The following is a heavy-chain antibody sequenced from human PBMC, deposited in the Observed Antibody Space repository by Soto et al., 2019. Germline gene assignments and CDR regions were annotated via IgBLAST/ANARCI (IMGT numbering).Heavy chain of an antibody. V-gene: IGHV5-51*01. CDR1: GYTFTNYW. CDR2: IYPGDSDT. Sequence: PGESLKISCKGSGYTFTNYWIGWVRQMPGKGLEWMGIIYPGDSDTKYNPSFQGQVTISADKSITTTYLQWSSLKASDTAVYYCAASIFYYGMDVWGQGTTVTVSS. J-gene: IGHJ6*02. CDR3: AASIFYYGMDV.